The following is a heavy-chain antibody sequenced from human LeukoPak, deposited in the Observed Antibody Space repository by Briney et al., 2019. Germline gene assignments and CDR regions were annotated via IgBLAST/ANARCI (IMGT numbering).Heavy chain of an antibody. D-gene: IGHD2-21*01. Sequence: SGESLRLSCAASGFTVGTNSMSWVPQSPGKGLGWVSANSGGSTYYADSVNGRFTISRDNSRNTLLLQMNSLRAEDTALYYCASAREYCGSAECYEYFQHWGQGTLVTVSS. CDR2: NSGGST. CDR3: ASAREYCGSAECYEYFQH. V-gene: IGHV3-53*01. J-gene: IGHJ1*01. CDR1: GFTVGTNS.